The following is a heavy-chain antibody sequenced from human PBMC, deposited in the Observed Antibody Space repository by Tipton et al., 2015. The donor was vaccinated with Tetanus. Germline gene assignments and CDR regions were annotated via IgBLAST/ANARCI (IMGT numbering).Heavy chain of an antibody. J-gene: IGHJ6*02. CDR2: INPNSGGT. Sequence: QLVQSGAEVKKPGASVKVSCKASGYTFTSYGISWVRQAPGQGLEWMGWINPNSGGTNYAQKFQGRVTMTRDTSISTAYMELSRLRSDDTAVYYCAREELELLYYYYGMDVWGQGTTVTVSS. D-gene: IGHD1-7*01. V-gene: IGHV1-2*02. CDR3: AREELELLYYYYGMDV. CDR1: GYTFTSYG.